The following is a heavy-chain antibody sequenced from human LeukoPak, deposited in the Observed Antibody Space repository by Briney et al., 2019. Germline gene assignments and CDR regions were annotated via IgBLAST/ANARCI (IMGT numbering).Heavy chain of an antibody. CDR3: ASQRRVRGVGIQGGPAHPLPNNNYYYYYMDV. D-gene: IGHD3-10*01. CDR2: IDQSGTT. J-gene: IGHJ6*03. CDR1: GGSFSGYY. V-gene: IGHV4-34*01. Sequence: SETLSLTCVVYGGSFSGYYWSWVRQPPGEGLEWIGEIDQSGTTNYNPSLKSRVTISVDTSKKQFPLTLTSMTAADTAVYYCASQRRVRGVGIQGGPAHPLPNNNYYYYYMDVWGKGTTVTVSS.